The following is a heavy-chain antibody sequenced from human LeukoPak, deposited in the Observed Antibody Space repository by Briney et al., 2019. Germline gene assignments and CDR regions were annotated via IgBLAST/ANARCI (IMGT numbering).Heavy chain of an antibody. V-gene: IGHV4-4*09. CDR1: GGSVSSYY. Sequence: KASETLSLTCTVSGGSVSSYYWSWIRQPPGEGLEWIGYIYTSGSTNYNPALKSRVIISVDTSKNQFSLKLRSVTAADTAVYYCARQAGGWLGNWGQGTLVSVSS. D-gene: IGHD6-19*01. CDR3: ARQAGGWLGN. CDR2: IYTSGST. J-gene: IGHJ4*02.